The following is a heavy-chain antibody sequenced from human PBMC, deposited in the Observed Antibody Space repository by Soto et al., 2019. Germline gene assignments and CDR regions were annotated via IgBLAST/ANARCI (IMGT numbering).Heavy chain of an antibody. CDR3: ARESFGYGDHEAFDI. CDR1: GGSINSSNW. CDR2: IYHSGRT. J-gene: IGHJ3*02. V-gene: IGHV4-4*02. D-gene: IGHD4-17*01. Sequence: QVQLQESGPGLVKTSGTLSLTCAVSGGSINSSNWWTWVRLPPEQGLEWIGEIYHSGRTNSNPSLKSRVTISIVTSKNQFSLKLASVSAADTAVYYCARESFGYGDHEAFDIWGQGTMVTVSS.